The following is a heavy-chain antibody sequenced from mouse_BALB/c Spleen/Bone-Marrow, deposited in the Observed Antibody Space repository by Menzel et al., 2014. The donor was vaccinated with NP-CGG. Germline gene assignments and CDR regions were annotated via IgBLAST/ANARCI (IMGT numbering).Heavy chain of an antibody. Sequence: EVMLVESGGGLVQPGGSRKLSCAASGFTFSSFGMHWVRQAPEKGLEWVAYISSGSTAIFYADTVKGRFTISRDNPKNTLFLQMTSLRSEDTAMYYCTRGENWDDFDVWGAGTTVTVSS. D-gene: IGHD4-1*01. J-gene: IGHJ1*01. CDR1: GFTFSSFG. V-gene: IGHV5-17*02. CDR3: TRGENWDDFDV. CDR2: ISSGSTAI.